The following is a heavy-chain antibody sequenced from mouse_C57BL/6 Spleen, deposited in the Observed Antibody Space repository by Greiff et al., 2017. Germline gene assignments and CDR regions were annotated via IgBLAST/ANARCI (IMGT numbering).Heavy chain of an antibody. CDR3: GREGGRTAYNSNLCAMDY. CDR1: GYTFTSYW. D-gene: IGHD2-5*01. V-gene: IGHV1-7*01. J-gene: IGHJ4*01. CDR2: INPSSGYT. Sequence: VNVVEPGAELAKPGASVKLSCKASGYTFTSYWMHWVKQRPGQGLEWIGYINPSSGYTKYNQKFKDKATLTADKSSSTAYMQLSSLTYEDSAVYYCGREGGRTAYNSNLCAMDYWGQRTSVTVSS.